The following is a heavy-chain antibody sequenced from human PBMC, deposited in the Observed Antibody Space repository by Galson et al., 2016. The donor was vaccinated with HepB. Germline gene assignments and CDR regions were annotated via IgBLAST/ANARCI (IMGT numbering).Heavy chain of an antibody. CDR1: GFTFDDYA. Sequence: SLRLSCAGSGFTFDDYAIHWARRAPGKGLEWVAGISWNSGDIHYADSLRGRFTVSRDNAKNSVYLQMNSLRPDDTALYYCAKVMVTDRRVSYLHYGLHVWGQGTTVTVSS. V-gene: IGHV3-9*01. D-gene: IGHD2-21*02. J-gene: IGHJ6*02. CDR2: ISWNSGDI. CDR3: AKVMVTDRRVSYLHYGLHV.